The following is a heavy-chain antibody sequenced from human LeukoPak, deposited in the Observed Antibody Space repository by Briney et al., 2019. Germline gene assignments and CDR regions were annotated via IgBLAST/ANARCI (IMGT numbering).Heavy chain of an antibody. V-gene: IGHV3-21*01. CDR3: ARDYSPPHWSENSGYFDS. CDR1: PLTFSSYS. CDR2: ITTSSRYI. J-gene: IGHJ4*02. D-gene: IGHD1-26*01. Sequence: GGSLRLSCTGSPLTFSSYSLNWVRQAPGKGLEWVSSITTSSRYIYYADSVKGRFTISRDNAKNSLYLQMNSLRVEDTAVYFCARDYSPPHWSENSGYFDSWAREPWSPSPQ.